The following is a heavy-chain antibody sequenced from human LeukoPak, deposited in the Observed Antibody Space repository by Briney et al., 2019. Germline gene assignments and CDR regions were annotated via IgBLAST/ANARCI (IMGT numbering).Heavy chain of an antibody. CDR3: AKPRWSGNYYFDY. V-gene: IGHV3-23*01. CDR2: ISGSGGST. CDR1: GFTFSSYG. J-gene: IGHJ4*02. Sequence: GGSLRLSCAASGFTFSSYGMSWVRQAPGKGLEWVSAISGSGGSTYYADSVKGRFTISRDNSKNTLYLQMNSLRAEDTAVYYCAKPRWSGNYYFDYWGQGTLVTVSS. D-gene: IGHD3-3*01.